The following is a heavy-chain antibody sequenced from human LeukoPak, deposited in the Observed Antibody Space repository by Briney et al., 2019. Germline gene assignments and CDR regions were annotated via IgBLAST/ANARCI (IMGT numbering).Heavy chain of an antibody. D-gene: IGHD6-13*01. CDR2: IYYSGNT. J-gene: IGHJ4*02. V-gene: IGHV4-61*01. CDR1: GGSVSSGCYY. CDR3: AKSGTPGNFY. Sequence: SETLSLTCTVSGGSVSSGCYYWSWIRQPPGKGLEWIGYIYYSGNTNYNPSLKSRVTISLDTSKNQFSLKLSSLTAADMAVYYCAKSGTPGNFYWGPGTLVTVSS.